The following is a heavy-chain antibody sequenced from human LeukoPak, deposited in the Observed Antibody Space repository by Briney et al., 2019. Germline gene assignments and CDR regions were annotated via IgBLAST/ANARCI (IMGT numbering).Heavy chain of an antibody. CDR3: AKDRRVPGDY. Sequence: PGRSLRLSCAASGFTFSSYGMHWVRQAPGKGLEWVAVISYDGSNKYYADSVKGRFTISRDNSKNTLYLQMNSLRAEDTAVYYCAKDRRVPGDYWGQGTLVTVSS. CDR2: ISYDGSNK. V-gene: IGHV3-30*18. CDR1: GFTFSSYG. J-gene: IGHJ4*02.